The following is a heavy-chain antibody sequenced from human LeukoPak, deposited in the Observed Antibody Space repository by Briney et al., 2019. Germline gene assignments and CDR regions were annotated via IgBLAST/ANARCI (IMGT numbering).Heavy chain of an antibody. CDR1: GYTFSNFG. V-gene: IGHV1-18*01. D-gene: IGHD2-2*01. CDR2: ISGNNDNP. CDR3: ARDGTSTDDY. Sequence: ASVRDSSKTSGYTFSNFGINWVRQAPGQGLEWMGWISGNNDNPNYGQKFQGRFTVTTDSSTSTAYMELRNLRFDDTAVYYCARDGTSTDDYWGQGTLVTVSS. J-gene: IGHJ4*02.